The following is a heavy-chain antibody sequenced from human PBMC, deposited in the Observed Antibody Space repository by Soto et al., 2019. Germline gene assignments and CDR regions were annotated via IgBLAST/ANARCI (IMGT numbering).Heavy chain of an antibody. CDR2: IKQDGSEK. J-gene: IGHJ4*02. CDR1: GFTFSSYW. Sequence: GESLKISCAASGFTFSSYWMSWVRQAPGKGLEWVANIKQDGSEKYYVDSVKGRFTISRDNAKNSLYLQMNSLRAEDTAVYYCERARSGTDSSGYYPSDYWGQGTLVTVSS. V-gene: IGHV3-7*01. CDR3: ERARSGTDSSGYYPSDY. D-gene: IGHD3-22*01.